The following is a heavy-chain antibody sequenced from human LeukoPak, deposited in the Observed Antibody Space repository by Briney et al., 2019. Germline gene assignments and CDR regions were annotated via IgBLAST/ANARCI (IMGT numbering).Heavy chain of an antibody. CDR2: ISSNGGST. J-gene: IGHJ5*02. CDR3: VAGLFDP. CDR1: GFPFITYV. V-gene: IGHV3-64D*06. Sequence: GGSLRLSCLASGFPFITYVMHWVRQALGKGLEYVSGISSNGGSTYYAGSVKGRLTISRDNSKNTLYLQMSSLRADDTAVYYCVAGLFDPWGQGTLVTVSS.